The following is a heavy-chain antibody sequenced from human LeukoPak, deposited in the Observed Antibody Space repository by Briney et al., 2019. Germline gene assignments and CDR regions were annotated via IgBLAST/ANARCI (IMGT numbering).Heavy chain of an antibody. CDR3: ARDSAPLQLYGDYFDP. D-gene: IGHD4-17*01. CDR2: ISGSGGST. V-gene: IGHV3-23*01. CDR1: GFTFSNAW. J-gene: IGHJ5*02. Sequence: GGSLRLSCAASGFTFSNAWMSWVRQAPGKGLEWVSAISGSGGSTYYADSVKGRFTISRDNAKNSLYLQMNSLRAEDTAVYYCARDSAPLQLYGDYFDPWGQGTLVTVSS.